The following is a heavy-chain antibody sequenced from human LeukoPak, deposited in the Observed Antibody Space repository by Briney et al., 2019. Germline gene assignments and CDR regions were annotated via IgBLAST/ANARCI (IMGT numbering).Heavy chain of an antibody. D-gene: IGHD2-2*01. J-gene: IGHJ6*03. CDR2: ISNSGTTI. CDR1: GFTFSDYY. V-gene: IGHV3-11*01. Sequence: GSLRLSCAASGFTFSDYYMSLIRQTPGKGLEWVSYISNSGTTIYYADSGKGRFTISRDNTKNTLYLQMNSLRAEDTAVYYCARAPRMVPAAYMDVWGKGTTVTVSS. CDR3: ARAPRMVPAAYMDV.